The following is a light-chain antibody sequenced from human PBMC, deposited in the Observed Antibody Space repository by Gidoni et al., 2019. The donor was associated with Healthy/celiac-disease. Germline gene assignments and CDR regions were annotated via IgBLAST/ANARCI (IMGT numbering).Light chain of an antibody. CDR1: QSISSY. CDR2: AAS. J-gene: IGKJ5*01. CDR3: QQSYSWIT. Sequence: DIQMTQSPSSLSASVGDRVTITCRASQSISSYLNWYQQKPGKAPKLLIYAASSLQSGVPSRFSGSGSGTDFTLTISSLQPEDFATYYCQQSYSWITFGQGTRLETK. V-gene: IGKV1-39*01.